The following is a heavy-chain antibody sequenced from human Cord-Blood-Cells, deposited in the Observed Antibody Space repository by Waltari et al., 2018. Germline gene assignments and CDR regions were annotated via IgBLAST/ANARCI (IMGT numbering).Heavy chain of an antibody. J-gene: IGHJ4*02. CDR1: GGSISSSSYY. D-gene: IGHD3-3*01. V-gene: IGHV4-39*01. CDR3: ASLTIFGVVIDY. CDR2: VYYSGSH. Sequence: QLQLQESGPGLVKPSETLSLTCTVPGGSISSSSYYWGWVRQPPGKGLEWIGSVYYSGSHYYTPSLKRRVTISVDTSKNQFSLKLSSVTAADTAVYYCASLTIFGVVIDYWGQGTLVTVSS.